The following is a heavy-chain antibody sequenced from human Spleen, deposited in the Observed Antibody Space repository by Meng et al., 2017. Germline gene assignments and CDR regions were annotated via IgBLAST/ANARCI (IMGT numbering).Heavy chain of an antibody. CDR1: GGSISTSGYY. CDR2: IGHSGFT. V-gene: IGHV4-39*01. Sequence: QPQLQKSGPGLVKPSEALSLTCSVSGGSISTSGYYWGWIRQPPGKGLEWIGSIGHSGFTYYTPSLKSRVTVSIDTSRNQFSLWLTSVTAADMAVYYCARRAVRGDIDYWGHGTLVTVSS. D-gene: IGHD3-10*01. CDR3: ARRAVRGDIDY. J-gene: IGHJ4*01.